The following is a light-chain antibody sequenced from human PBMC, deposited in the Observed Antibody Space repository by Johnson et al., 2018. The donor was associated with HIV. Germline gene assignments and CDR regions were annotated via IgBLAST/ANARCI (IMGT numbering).Light chain of an antibody. CDR1: SSNIGNNY. J-gene: IGLJ1*01. CDR2: DNN. CDR3: GTWVSSLSGYV. Sequence: QSVLTQPPSVSAAPGQKVTISCSGSSSNIGNNYVSWYQQLPGTAPKLLIYDNNKRPSGIPDRFSGSKSGTYATMGITGVQTGDEADYYCGTWVSSLSGYVFGTGTKVTVL. V-gene: IGLV1-51*01.